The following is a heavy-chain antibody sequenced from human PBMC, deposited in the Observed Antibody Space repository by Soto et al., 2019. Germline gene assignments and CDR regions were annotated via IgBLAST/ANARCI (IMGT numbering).Heavy chain of an antibody. D-gene: IGHD4-17*01. Sequence: SQTQSHTSTVSDGSISNLDYRWSWIRKTPGRGLEGIGYIYYSGSTYYNPSLKSRVTISVDTSKNPFSLKLSSVTAADTAVYYCARVQRHYGDKNWFDPWGEGTLVNVSS. J-gene: IGHJ5*02. CDR1: DGSISNLDYR. CDR3: ARVQRHYGDKNWFDP. V-gene: IGHV4-30-4*08. CDR2: IYYSGST.